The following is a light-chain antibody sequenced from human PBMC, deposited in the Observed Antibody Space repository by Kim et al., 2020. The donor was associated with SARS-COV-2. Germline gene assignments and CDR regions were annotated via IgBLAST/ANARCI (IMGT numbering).Light chain of an antibody. J-gene: IGKJ1*01. Sequence: SGGDIATIICRASQDIKNYLAWYRQKPGKVPEVLIYAASILPSGVPSRISGSGSGTDFTLTINRLQPEDVATYYCQKYNSAPWTFGQGTKVEIK. V-gene: IGKV1-27*01. CDR3: QKYNSAPWT. CDR2: AAS. CDR1: QDIKNY.